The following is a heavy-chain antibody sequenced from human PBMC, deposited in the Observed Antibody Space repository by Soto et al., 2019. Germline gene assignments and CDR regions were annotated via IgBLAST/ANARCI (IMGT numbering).Heavy chain of an antibody. CDR1: GFTFSSYG. Sequence: HPGGSLRLSCAASGFTFSSYGMHWVRQAPGKGLEWVAVIWYDGSNKYYADSVKGRFTISRDNSKNTLYLQMNSLRAEDTAVYYCARELRGYSYFAYYGMDVWGQGTTVTVSS. CDR2: IWYDGSNK. V-gene: IGHV3-33*01. J-gene: IGHJ6*02. CDR3: ARELRGYSYFAYYGMDV. D-gene: IGHD5-18*01.